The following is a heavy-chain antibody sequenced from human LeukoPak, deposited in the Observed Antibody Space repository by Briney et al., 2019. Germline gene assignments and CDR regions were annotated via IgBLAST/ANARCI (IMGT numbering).Heavy chain of an antibody. V-gene: IGHV3-30*14. Sequence: GGSLRLSWGAAEFTFSSYAMCWVRQAPGKGLEWVAIISYDGSNKYYADSVKGRFTISRDNSKNTLYLQMSSLRAEDTAVYFCVRGYSFGPYGIDVWGQGTTVTVSS. D-gene: IGHD3-16*01. CDR2: ISYDGSNK. CDR3: VRGYSFGPYGIDV. J-gene: IGHJ6*02. CDR1: EFTFSSYA.